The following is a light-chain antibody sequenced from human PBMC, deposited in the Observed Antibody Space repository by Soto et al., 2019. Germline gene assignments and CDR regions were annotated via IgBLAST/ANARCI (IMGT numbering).Light chain of an antibody. CDR2: DAS. CDR3: QQLNSYPIT. Sequence: AVRMTQSPSSLSASTGDRVSITCRSTQDIGSYLAWYQQIPGKAPKLLIYDASTLQSGVPSRFRGSGSGTEFTLTISSLQPEDFATYYCQQLNSYPITFGQGTRLEIK. V-gene: IGKV1-8*01. J-gene: IGKJ5*01. CDR1: QDIGSY.